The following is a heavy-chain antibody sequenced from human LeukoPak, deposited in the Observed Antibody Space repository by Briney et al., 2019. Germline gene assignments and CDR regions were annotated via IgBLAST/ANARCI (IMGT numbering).Heavy chain of an antibody. Sequence: GGSLRLSCAASGFTFSSYGMSWVRQAPGKGLEWVSAISGSGGSTYYADSVKGRFTISRDNAKNSLYLQMNSLRAEDTAVYCCARDTGTGAFDIWGQGTMVTVSS. D-gene: IGHD1-14*01. CDR1: GFTFSSYG. CDR2: ISGSGGST. J-gene: IGHJ3*02. CDR3: ARDTGTGAFDI. V-gene: IGHV3-23*01.